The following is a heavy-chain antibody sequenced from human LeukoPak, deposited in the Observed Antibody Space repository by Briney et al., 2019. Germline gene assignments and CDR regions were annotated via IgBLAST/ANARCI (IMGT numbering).Heavy chain of an antibody. J-gene: IGHJ4*02. V-gene: IGHV4-61*02. CDR1: GGSLSSGNYY. CDR2: IYTSGST. CDR3: AISKKGGGSGY. D-gene: IGHD2-15*01. Sequence: SETLSHTCSVSGGSLSSGNYYWSWIRQPAGKGLEWIGRIYTSGSTNYNPSLKSRVTMSVDTSKNQFSLKLTSVTAADTAVYYCAISKKGGGSGYWGQGTLVTVSS.